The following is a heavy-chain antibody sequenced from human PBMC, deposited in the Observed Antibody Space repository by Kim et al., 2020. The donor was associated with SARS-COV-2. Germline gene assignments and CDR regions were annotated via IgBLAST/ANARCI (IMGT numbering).Heavy chain of an antibody. Sequence: GGSLRLSCAASGFTFSSYGMHWVRQAPGKGLEWVAVIWYDGSNKYYADSVKGRFTISRDNSKNTLYLQMNSLRAEDTAVYYFARGKSYYDILTGYYPNFEYCGQGTLVTASS. V-gene: IGHV3-33*01. CDR1: GFTFSSYG. CDR2: IWYDGSNK. CDR3: ARGKSYYDILTGYYPNFEY. J-gene: IGHJ4*02. D-gene: IGHD3-9*01.